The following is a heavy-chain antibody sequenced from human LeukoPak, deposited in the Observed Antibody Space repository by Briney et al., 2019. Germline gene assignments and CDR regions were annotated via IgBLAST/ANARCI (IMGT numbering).Heavy chain of an antibody. J-gene: IGHJ3*02. Sequence: SETLSLTCTVSGGSISSSSYYWSWIRQPPGKGLEWIGYIYYSGSTSYNPSLKSRITISVDTSKKQFSLKLSSVTAADTAFYYCARYIVSYPHDAFDIWGQGTMVTVSS. CDR1: GGSISSSSYY. CDR3: ARYIVSYPHDAFDI. CDR2: IYYSGST. D-gene: IGHD1-26*01. V-gene: IGHV4-61*01.